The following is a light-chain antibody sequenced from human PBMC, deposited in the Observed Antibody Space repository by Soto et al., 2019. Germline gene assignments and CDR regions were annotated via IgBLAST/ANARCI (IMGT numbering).Light chain of an antibody. V-gene: IGLV2-14*01. CDR1: SSDVGGYNY. J-gene: IGLJ3*02. Sequence: QSVLTQPRSVSGSPGQSVTISCTGASSDVGGYNYVSWYQQHPGKAPKLIIYEVRNRPSGISSRFSGSRSGNTASLTISGLQPEDEGDYYCSAYTARSTLVFGGGTKVTVL. CDR2: EVR. CDR3: SAYTARSTLV.